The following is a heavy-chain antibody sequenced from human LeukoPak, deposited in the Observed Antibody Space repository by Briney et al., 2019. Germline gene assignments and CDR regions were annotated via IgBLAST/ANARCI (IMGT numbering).Heavy chain of an antibody. CDR2: INSDGINT. V-gene: IGHV3-74*01. J-gene: IGHJ5*02. D-gene: IGHD3-22*01. CDR3: ARDLGQYYDTIDNWFDP. CDR1: GFTFSNYW. Sequence: GGSLRLSCAASGFTFSNYWMHWVRQAPGKGLVWVSRINSDGINTSYADSVKGRFTISRDNAKNTLNLQMNSLRAEDTAVYYWARDLGQYYDTIDNWFDPWGQGTLVTVSS.